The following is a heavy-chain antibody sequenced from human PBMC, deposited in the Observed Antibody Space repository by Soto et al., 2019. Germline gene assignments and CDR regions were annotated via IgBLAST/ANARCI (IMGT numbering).Heavy chain of an antibody. D-gene: IGHD6-19*01. J-gene: IGHJ6*02. CDR3: ARDQYSSGWYVHYYYYGMDV. Sequence: GGSLRLACAASGFTFTRYSMNWVRQAPGKGLEWVSSISSTTNYIYYGDSMKGRFTISRDNAKNSLYLQMNRLRAEDTAVYYCARDQYSSGWYVHYYYYGMDVWCQGTTVAVYS. V-gene: IGHV3-21*06. CDR2: ISSTTNYI. CDR1: GFTFTRYS.